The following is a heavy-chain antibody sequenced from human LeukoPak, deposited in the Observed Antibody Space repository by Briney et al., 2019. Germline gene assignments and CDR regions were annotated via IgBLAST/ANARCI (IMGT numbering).Heavy chain of an antibody. D-gene: IGHD6-13*01. CDR1: GFTFSSYW. J-gene: IGHJ4*02. Sequence: GGSLRLSCEASGFTFSSYWMTWVRQAPGKGLEWVANIKQDGSEKYYVDSVKGRFTISRDNAKKSLYLQMNSLRAEDTAVYYCAREGIAAAGPYFDYWGQGTLVTVSS. V-gene: IGHV3-7*01. CDR3: AREGIAAAGPYFDY. CDR2: IKQDGSEK.